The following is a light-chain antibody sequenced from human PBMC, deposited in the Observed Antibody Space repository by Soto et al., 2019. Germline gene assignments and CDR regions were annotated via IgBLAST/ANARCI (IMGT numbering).Light chain of an antibody. V-gene: IGLV2-8*01. CDR2: DIY. Sequence: QSALTQPPSASGSPGQSVTISCTGTNSDVGGYPFVSWYQQHPGKAPKLIIYDIYNRPSGVPNRFSGSKSGDRASLTVFGLQAEDEADYYCSSYTSTRTYVFGTGTKLTVL. J-gene: IGLJ1*01. CDR3: SSYTSTRTYV. CDR1: NSDVGGYPF.